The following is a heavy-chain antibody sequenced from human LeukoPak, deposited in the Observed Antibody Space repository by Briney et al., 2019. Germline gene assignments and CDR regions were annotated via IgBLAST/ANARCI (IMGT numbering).Heavy chain of an antibody. CDR1: GCNFASYW. CDR3: ARWHPSWDFPY. J-gene: IGHJ4*02. CDR2: IYPRDSDT. Sequence: GESLKISCKGSGCNFASYWIGWVRQMPGKGLEWMGIIYPRDSDTRYSPSFQGQVTISADKSISTAYLQWSSLRASDTAMYYCARWHPSWDFPYWGQGTLVTVSS. D-gene: IGHD3-3*01. V-gene: IGHV5-51*01.